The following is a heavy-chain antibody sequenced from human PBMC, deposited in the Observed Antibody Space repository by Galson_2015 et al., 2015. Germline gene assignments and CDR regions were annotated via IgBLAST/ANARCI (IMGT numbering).Heavy chain of an antibody. Sequence: SLRLSCAASGFTFSDYYMSWIRQAPGKGLEWVSYISSSGSYTNYPDSVRGRFTTSRDNAKNLLSLQMDSLRAEDTAVYYCATQSLYCSSTTCFNIWGQGTMVTVSS. CDR3: ATQSLYCSSTTCFNI. CDR2: ISSSGSYT. J-gene: IGHJ3*02. D-gene: IGHD2-2*01. CDR1: GFTFSDYY. V-gene: IGHV3-11*03.